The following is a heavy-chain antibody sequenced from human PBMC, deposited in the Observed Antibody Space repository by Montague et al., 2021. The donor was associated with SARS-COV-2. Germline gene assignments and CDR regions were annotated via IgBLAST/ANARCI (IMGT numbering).Heavy chain of an antibody. Sequence: PALVKPTQTLTLTCTFSGFSLSTSGMCVSWIRQPPRKALEWLARXDWDDDKHYSTSLKTRLTISKDTSKTQVVLTMTNMDPVDTATYYCARSSVVRGVSLDYWGQGTLVTVSS. D-gene: IGHD3-10*01. CDR3: ARSSVVRGVSLDY. J-gene: IGHJ4*02. V-gene: IGHV2-70*11. CDR2: XDWDDDK. CDR1: GFSLSTSGMC.